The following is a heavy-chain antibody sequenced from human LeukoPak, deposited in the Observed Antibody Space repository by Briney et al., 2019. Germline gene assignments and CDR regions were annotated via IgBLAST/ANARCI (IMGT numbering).Heavy chain of an antibody. J-gene: IGHJ4*02. V-gene: IGHV1-18*01. CDR1: GYTFTSYS. CDR2: ISAYNGNT. D-gene: IGHD6-13*01. CDR3: ARHSSWYPPHFDY. Sequence: ASLKVSCKASGYTFTSYSICWGRHAPRQGRGWMGWISAYNGNTNYAQKLQGRVTMTTDTSTSTAYMELRSLRSDDTAVYYCARHSSWYPPHFDYWGQGTLVTVSS.